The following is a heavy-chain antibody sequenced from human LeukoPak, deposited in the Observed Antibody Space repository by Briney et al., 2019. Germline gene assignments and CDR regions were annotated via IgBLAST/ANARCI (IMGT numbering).Heavy chain of an antibody. CDR1: GGTFSSYA. J-gene: IGHJ4*02. D-gene: IGHD6-13*01. V-gene: IGHV1-69*05. Sequence: GASVKVSCKASGGTFSSYAIGWVRQAPGQGLEWMGGIIPIFGTANYAQKFQGRVTITTDESTSTAYMELSSLRSEDTAVYYCANAGPRPLSGTAAVLTQYFDSWGQGSLVTVSS. CDR3: ANAGPRPLSGTAAVLTQYFDS. CDR2: IIPIFGTA.